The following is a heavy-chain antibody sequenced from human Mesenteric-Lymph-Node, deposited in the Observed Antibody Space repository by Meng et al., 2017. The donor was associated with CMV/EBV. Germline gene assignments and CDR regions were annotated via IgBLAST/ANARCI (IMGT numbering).Heavy chain of an antibody. CDR1: GFTFSSYW. CDR3: AKDFRVGGTEGPFEI. D-gene: IGHD1-26*01. J-gene: IGHJ4*02. Sequence: GGSLRLSCAASGFTFSSYWMHWVRQAPGKGLEWLSHINRGDSVIAYADSVKGRFTISRDIAKNSLYLRMNSLRVEDTAVYYCAKDFRVGGTEGPFEIWGQGTLVTV. V-gene: IGHV3-48*03. CDR2: INRGDSVI.